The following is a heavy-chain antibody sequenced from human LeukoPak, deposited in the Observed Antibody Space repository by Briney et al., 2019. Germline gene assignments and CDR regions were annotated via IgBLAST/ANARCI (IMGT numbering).Heavy chain of an antibody. V-gene: IGHV3-30-3*01. Sequence: GGSLRLSCAASGFTFSSYAMHWVRQAPGKGLEWVAVISYDGSNKYYADSVKGRFTISRDNSKNTLYLQMNSLRVEDTAVCYCAREPHNYYGSGSYYPYYFDYWGQGTLVTVSS. CDR3: AREPHNYYGSGSYYPYYFDY. J-gene: IGHJ4*02. CDR2: ISYDGSNK. CDR1: GFTFSSYA. D-gene: IGHD3-10*01.